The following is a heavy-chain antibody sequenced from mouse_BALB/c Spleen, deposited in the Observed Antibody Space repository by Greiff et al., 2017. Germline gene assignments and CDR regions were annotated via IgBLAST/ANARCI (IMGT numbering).Heavy chain of an antibody. CDR1: GYTFTSYW. V-gene: IGHV1-87*01. Sequence: VQLQQSGAELARPGASVKLSCKASGYTFTSYWMQWVKQRPGQGLEWIGAIYPGDGDTRYTQKFKGKATLTADKSSSTAYMQLSSLASEDSAVYYCARARGDWGQGTLVTVSA. CDR3: ARARGD. CDR2: IYPGDGDT. J-gene: IGHJ3*01.